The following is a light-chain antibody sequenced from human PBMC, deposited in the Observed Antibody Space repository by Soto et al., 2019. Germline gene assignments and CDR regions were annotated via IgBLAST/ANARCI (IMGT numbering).Light chain of an antibody. J-gene: IGLJ2*01. Sequence: QSVLTQPPSVSWAPGQRVTIFCIGSSSNIGAGYDVHWYQQLPGRAPKLLIYGNINRPSGVPDRFSGSKSGPSASLAITGLQAEDEADYYCQSYDSSLSGSSVFGGGTQLTVL. CDR1: SSNIGAGYD. CDR2: GNI. V-gene: IGLV1-40*01. CDR3: QSYDSSLSGSSV.